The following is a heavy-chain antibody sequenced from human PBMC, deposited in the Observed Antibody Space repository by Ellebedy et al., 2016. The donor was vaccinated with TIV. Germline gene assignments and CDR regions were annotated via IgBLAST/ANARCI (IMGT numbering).Heavy chain of an antibody. J-gene: IGHJ4*02. CDR2: ISGSGGST. CDR3: ARDSGSYPFDY. CDR1: GFTFSSYA. D-gene: IGHD1-26*01. Sequence: GGSLRLSXAASGFTFSSYAMSWVRQAPGKGLEWVSAISGSGGSTYYADSVKGRFTISRDNSKNTLYLQVNSLRAEDTAVYYCARDSGSYPFDYWGQGTLVTVSS. V-gene: IGHV3-23*01.